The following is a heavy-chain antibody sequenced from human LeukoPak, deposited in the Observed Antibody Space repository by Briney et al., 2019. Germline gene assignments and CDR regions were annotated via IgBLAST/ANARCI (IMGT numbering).Heavy chain of an antibody. D-gene: IGHD2-8*02. Sequence: PSETLSFTCTVSGTSVTSYYWSWIRQSPGKGLEWIGYIHNSGSTDYNPSLKNRVTISLDTSKNQFSLKLTSVTAADTAMYYCTRGYWALDCWSPGTLVTVSS. CDR2: IHNSGST. CDR3: TRGYWALDC. CDR1: GTSVTSYY. V-gene: IGHV4-59*02. J-gene: IGHJ4*02.